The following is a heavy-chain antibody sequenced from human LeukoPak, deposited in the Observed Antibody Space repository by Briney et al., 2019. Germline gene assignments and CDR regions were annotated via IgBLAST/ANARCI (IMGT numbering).Heavy chain of an antibody. J-gene: IGHJ3*02. CDR1: GFTFDDYA. Sequence: GGSLRLSCAASGFTFDDYAMHWVRQAPGKGLEWVSGISWNSGSIGYADSVKGRFTISRDNAKNSLYLQMNSLRAEDTAVYYCARRAAFDIWGQGTMVTVSS. CDR3: ARRAAFDI. V-gene: IGHV3-9*01. CDR2: ISWNSGSI.